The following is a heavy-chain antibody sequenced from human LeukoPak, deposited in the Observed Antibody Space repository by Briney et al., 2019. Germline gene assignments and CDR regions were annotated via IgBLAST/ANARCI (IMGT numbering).Heavy chain of an antibody. Sequence: GESLKISCKAAGYSFTNYWITWVRQMPGKGLEWMGTIDPSVSYNTYSPSFRGHVTISADKSISAAYLQWSSLKASDTAIYYCARIAVAGHYHFDYWGQGTLVTVSS. CDR3: ARIAVAGHYHFDY. V-gene: IGHV5-10-1*01. CDR1: GYSFTNYW. J-gene: IGHJ4*02. CDR2: IDPSVSYN. D-gene: IGHD6-19*01.